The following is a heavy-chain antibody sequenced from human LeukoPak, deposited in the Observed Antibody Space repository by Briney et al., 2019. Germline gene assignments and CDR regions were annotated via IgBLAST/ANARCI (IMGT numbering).Heavy chain of an antibody. Sequence: SETLSLTCGIRGGSFIGYHWSWVRQSPGKGLEWIGDTTPSGTTNYNPPLKSRVTISVDTSKNQFSLKLISVTAADTAIYYCARDYNDLLDYWGQGTLVSVSS. CDR3: ARDYNDLLDY. V-gene: IGHV4-34*01. J-gene: IGHJ4*02. D-gene: IGHD4-11*01. CDR2: TTPSGTT. CDR1: GGSFIGYH.